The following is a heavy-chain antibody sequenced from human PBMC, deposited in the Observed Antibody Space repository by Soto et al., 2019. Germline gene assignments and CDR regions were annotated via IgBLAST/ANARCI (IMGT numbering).Heavy chain of an antibody. J-gene: IGHJ4*02. CDR2: ISGSGGST. D-gene: IGHD3-22*01. CDR1: GFTFSRYA. Sequence: ESGGGLVQPGGSLRLSCAASGFTFSRYAMSWVRQAPGKGLEWVSAISGSGGSTYYADSVKGRFTISRDNSKNTLYLQMNSLRAEDTAVYYCAKAGYYYDSSGYYQPDTLDYWGQGTLVTVSS. V-gene: IGHV3-23*01. CDR3: AKAGYYYDSSGYYQPDTLDY.